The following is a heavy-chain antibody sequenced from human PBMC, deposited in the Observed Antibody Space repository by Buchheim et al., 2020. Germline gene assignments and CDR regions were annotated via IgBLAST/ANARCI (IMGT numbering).Heavy chain of an antibody. CDR3: ARGRRSAYYYYGMDV. V-gene: IGHV4-34*01. CDR1: GGSFSGYY. J-gene: IGHJ6*02. CDR2: INHSGST. Sequence: QVQLQRWGAGLLKPSETLSLTCAVYGGSFSGYYWSWIRQPPGKGLEWIGEINHSGSTNYNPSLKSRVTISVDTSKNQFSLKLSSVTAADTAVYYCARGRRSAYYYYGMDVWGQGTT.